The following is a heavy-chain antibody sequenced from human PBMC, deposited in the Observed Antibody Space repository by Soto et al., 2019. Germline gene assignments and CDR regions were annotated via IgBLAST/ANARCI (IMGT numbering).Heavy chain of an antibody. Sequence: EVQLLDSGGGLVQPGGSLRLSCAASGFTFSSYARSWFRQAPGKGREWVSAISGSGGSTYYADSVKGRFTISRDNSKNTLYLQMNSLRAEDTAVYYCAKDREDIVVVVAATGYFDYWGQGTLVTVSS. CDR3: AKDREDIVVVVAATGYFDY. J-gene: IGHJ4*02. D-gene: IGHD2-15*01. CDR1: GFTFSSYA. CDR2: ISGSGGST. V-gene: IGHV3-23*01.